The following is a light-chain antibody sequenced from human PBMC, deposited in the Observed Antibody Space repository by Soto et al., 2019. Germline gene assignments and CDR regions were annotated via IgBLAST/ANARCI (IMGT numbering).Light chain of an antibody. Sequence: DIQMTQSPSTLSASVGDRVTITCRASQSVDGWLAWYQQKPGKAPRLLIYEASSLQSGVPSRFGGSGSGTEFTLTISSLQPDDFATYYCQQYNSYPYTFGQGTKLEIK. CDR1: QSVDGW. J-gene: IGKJ2*01. CDR3: QQYNSYPYT. V-gene: IGKV1-5*03. CDR2: EAS.